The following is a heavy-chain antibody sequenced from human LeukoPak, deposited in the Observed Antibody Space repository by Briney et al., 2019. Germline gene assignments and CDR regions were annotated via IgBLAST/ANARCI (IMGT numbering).Heavy chain of an antibody. J-gene: IGHJ4*02. V-gene: IGHV3-30*03. CDR3: TIYNYGYNS. CDR1: GFTFSSYG. CDR2: ISYDGSNK. Sequence: GGSLRLSCAASGFTFSSYGMHWVRQAPGKGLEWVAVISYDGSNKYYADSVKGRFTISRDNSKNTLYLQMNSLRAEDTAIYYCTIYNYGYNSWGQGTLVTVSS. D-gene: IGHD5-18*01.